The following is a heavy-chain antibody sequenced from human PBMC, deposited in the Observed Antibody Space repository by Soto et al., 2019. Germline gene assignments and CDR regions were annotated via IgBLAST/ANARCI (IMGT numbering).Heavy chain of an antibody. CDR3: GRVRRQRLIPTPISYKIDY. V-gene: IGHV4-34*01. CDR1: GGSFSCYY. J-gene: IGHJ4*02. Sequence: AETLSITFAVYGGSFSCYYWSWIRQPPGKGLELIGEINHSGSTNYNPPLKSRVTISVDMSKKQFSLKLSSVTAADTAVYYCGRVRRQRLIPTPISYKIDYWGQGNLVPVSS. CDR2: INHSGST. D-gene: IGHD3-16*01.